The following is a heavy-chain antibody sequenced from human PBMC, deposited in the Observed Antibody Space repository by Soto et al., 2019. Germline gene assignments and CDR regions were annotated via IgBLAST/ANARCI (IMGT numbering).Heavy chain of an antibody. CDR2: IYDSGIT. D-gene: IGHD5-18*01. Sequence: QVQLQESGPGLVKPSQTLSLACTVSGGSVGSGEYYYSWIRQPPGKGLEWIGYIYDSGITNYTPSLKGRVTMSLARSNNQVSLKLSSVTAADTAVYFCARDVAHGYTENVWGQVTRVTVSS. J-gene: IGHJ3*01. CDR3: ARDVAHGYTENV. CDR1: GGSVGSGEYY. V-gene: IGHV4-30-4*01.